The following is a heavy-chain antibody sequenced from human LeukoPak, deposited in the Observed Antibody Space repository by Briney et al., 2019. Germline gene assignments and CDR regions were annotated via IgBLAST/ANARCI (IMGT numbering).Heavy chain of an antibody. CDR1: GYTFTSYT. CDR3: ARERGIRDAFDL. Sequence: ASVKVSCKASGYTFTSYTIHWVRQAPGQGLEWMGWISVGNGDSKCSQEFQGRVTLTRDTSATTAYLEVSSLRPEDMAVYYCARERGIRDAFDLWGQGKMVTVSS. J-gene: IGHJ3*01. CDR2: ISVGNGDS. V-gene: IGHV1-3*03. D-gene: IGHD1-14*01.